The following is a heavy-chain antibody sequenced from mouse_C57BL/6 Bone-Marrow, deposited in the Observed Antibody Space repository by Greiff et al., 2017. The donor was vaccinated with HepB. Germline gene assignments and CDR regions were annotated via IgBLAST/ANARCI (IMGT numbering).Heavy chain of an antibody. CDR2: ISDGGSYT. CDR1: GFTFSSYA. J-gene: IGHJ3*01. Sequence: DVMLVESGGGLVKPGGSLKLSCAASGFTFSSYAMSWVRQTPEKRLEWVATISDGGSYTYYPDNVKGRFTISRDNAKNNLYLQMSHLKSEDTAMYYCARGSSAYWGQGTLVTVSA. V-gene: IGHV5-4*03. CDR3: ARGSSAY. D-gene: IGHD1-1*01.